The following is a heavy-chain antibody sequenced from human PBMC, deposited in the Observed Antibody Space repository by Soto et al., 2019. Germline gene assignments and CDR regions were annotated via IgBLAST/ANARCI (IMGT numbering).Heavy chain of an antibody. CDR1: GFTFSSYA. CDR2: ISGSGGST. CDR3: AKDMGLGGLLWFGEQTYYYYYYGMDV. Sequence: GGSLRLSCAASGFTFSSYAMSWVRQAPGKGLEWVSAISGSGGSTYYADSVKGRFTISRDNSKNTLYLQMNSLRAEDTAVYYCAKDMGLGGLLWFGEQTYYYYYYGMDVWGQGTTVTVSS. J-gene: IGHJ6*02. D-gene: IGHD3-10*01. V-gene: IGHV3-23*01.